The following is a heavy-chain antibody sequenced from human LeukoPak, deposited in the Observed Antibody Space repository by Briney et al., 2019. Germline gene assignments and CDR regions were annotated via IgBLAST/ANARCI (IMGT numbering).Heavy chain of an antibody. CDR1: GYTFTSYD. CDR2: MNPNSGNT. Sequence: APSVKVSCKASGYTFTSYDINWVRQATGQGLEWMGWMNPNSGNTGYAQKFQGRVTVTRNTSISTAYMELSSLRSEDTAVYYCARAWYYYDSSGYWAFDYWGQGTLVTVSS. D-gene: IGHD3-22*01. V-gene: IGHV1-8*01. CDR3: ARAWYYYDSSGYWAFDY. J-gene: IGHJ4*02.